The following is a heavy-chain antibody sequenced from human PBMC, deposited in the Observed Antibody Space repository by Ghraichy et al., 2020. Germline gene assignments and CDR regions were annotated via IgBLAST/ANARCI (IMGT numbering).Heavy chain of an antibody. CDR2: IKQDGSEK. D-gene: IGHD6-25*01. CDR1: GFTFSSYW. V-gene: IGHV3-7*03. Sequence: GGSLRLSCAASGFTFSSYWMSWVRQAPGKGLELVAKIKQDGSEKHYVDSVKGRFTISRDNAKNSMYLQMNSLRAEDTAVYYCARRIAATTKCFDYWDQGTLVTVSS. CDR3: ARRIAATTKCFDY. J-gene: IGHJ4*02.